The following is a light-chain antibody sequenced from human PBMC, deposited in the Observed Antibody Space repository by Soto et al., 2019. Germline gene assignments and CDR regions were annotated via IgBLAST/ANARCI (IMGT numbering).Light chain of an antibody. Sequence: DIQMTQSPSSLSASVGNRVTITCRASQTFSTSLAWYQQKPGQAPKLLIYKAASLESGVPPRFSGSGSGTEFTLTIISLQPDDFATYYCQQYSSYPWTFGQGTKVEIK. J-gene: IGKJ1*01. V-gene: IGKV1-5*03. CDR2: KAA. CDR1: QTFSTS. CDR3: QQYSSYPWT.